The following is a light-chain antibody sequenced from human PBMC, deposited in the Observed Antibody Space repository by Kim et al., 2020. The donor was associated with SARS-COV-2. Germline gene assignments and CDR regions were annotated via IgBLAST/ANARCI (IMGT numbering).Light chain of an antibody. Sequence: RVTISCTGSSSNIGAGYDVHWYQQVPGTAPKLLIYGNSNRPSGVPDRFSGSKSGTSASLAITGLQAEDEADYYCQSYDSSLSNSYVFGTGTKVTVL. CDR3: QSYDSSLSNSYV. CDR1: SSNIGAGYD. V-gene: IGLV1-40*01. CDR2: GNS. J-gene: IGLJ1*01.